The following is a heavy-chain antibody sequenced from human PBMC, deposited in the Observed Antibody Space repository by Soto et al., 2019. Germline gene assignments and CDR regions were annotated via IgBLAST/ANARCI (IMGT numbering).Heavy chain of an antibody. CDR3: AKDKTVAGSRWGYYYYYSLDV. D-gene: IGHD6-19*01. CDR1: GFTFSSYG. CDR2: ISYDGSNK. J-gene: IGHJ6*02. Sequence: QVQLVESGGGVVQPGRSLRLSCAASGFTFSSYGMHWVRQAPGKGLEWVAVISYDGSNKYYADSVKGRLTISRDNSKNTLYPQMNSLRAEDTAVYYCAKDKTVAGSRWGYYYYYSLDVWGQGTTVTVSS. V-gene: IGHV3-30*18.